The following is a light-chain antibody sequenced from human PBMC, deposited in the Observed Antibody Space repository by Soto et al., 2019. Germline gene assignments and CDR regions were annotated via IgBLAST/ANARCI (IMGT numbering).Light chain of an antibody. V-gene: IGLV1-51*01. Sequence: QSVLTQPPSVSAAPGQKVTISCSGNSSNIGTYYVSWYQQFPGTAPKLLISDNNKRPSGIPDRFSGSKFGTSATLGITGLQTGDEADYYCGTWDGSLSVGVFGGGTKLTVL. J-gene: IGLJ2*01. CDR3: GTWDGSLSVGV. CDR1: SSNIGTYY. CDR2: DNN.